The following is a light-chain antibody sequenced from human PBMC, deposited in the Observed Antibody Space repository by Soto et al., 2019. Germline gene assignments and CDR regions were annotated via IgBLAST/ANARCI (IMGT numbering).Light chain of an antibody. Sequence: QSVLTQSPSASASLGASVKLTCTLSSGHSSYAIAWHQQQPEKGPRYLMKLNSDGSHSKGDGIPDRFSDSSSGAECYLTISSLQSEDEADYYCQTWGTGIQVFGGGTKLTVL. V-gene: IGLV4-69*01. CDR3: QTWGTGIQV. CDR2: LNSDGSH. J-gene: IGLJ2*01. CDR1: SGHSSYA.